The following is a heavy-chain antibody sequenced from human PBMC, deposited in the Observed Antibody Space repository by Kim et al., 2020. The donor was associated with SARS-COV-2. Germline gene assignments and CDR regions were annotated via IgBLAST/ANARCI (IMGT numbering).Heavy chain of an antibody. V-gene: IGHV1-69*13. CDR2: IIPIFGTA. D-gene: IGHD1-7*01. Sequence: SVKVSCKASGGTFSSYAISWVRQAPGQGLEWMGGIIPIFGTANYAQKFQGRVTITADESTSTAYMELSSLRSEDTAVYYCARDVLLPGTTEGDYWGQGTLVTVSS. CDR3: ARDVLLPGTTEGDY. CDR1: GGTFSSYA. J-gene: IGHJ4*02.